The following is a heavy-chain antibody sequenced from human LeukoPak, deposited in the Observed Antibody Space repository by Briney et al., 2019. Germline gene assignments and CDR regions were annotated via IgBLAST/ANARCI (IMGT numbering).Heavy chain of an antibody. J-gene: IGHJ4*02. Sequence: PGGSLRLSCAASGFTFSSYAMSWVRQAPGKGLEWVSAISGSGGSTYYADSVKGRFTISRDNSKNTLYLQMNSLRAEDTAVYYCAKDSTYYYDGSGYYLYWGQGTLVTVSS. V-gene: IGHV3-23*01. CDR1: GFTFSSYA. D-gene: IGHD3-22*01. CDR3: AKDSTYYYDGSGYYLY. CDR2: ISGSGGST.